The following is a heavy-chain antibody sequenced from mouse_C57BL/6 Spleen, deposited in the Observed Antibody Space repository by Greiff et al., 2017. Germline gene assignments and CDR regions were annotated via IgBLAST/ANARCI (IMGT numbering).Heavy chain of an antibody. Sequence: QVQLQQPGAELVMPGASVQLSCKASGYTFTSYWMHWVKQRPGQGLEWIGELDPSDSYTNYNQKFKGKSTLTVDKSSSTAYMQLSSLTSEDSAVYYCARDGGNYVFDYWGQGTTLTVSS. CDR3: ARDGGNYVFDY. J-gene: IGHJ2*01. CDR2: LDPSDSYT. CDR1: GYTFTSYW. V-gene: IGHV1-69*01. D-gene: IGHD1-1*02.